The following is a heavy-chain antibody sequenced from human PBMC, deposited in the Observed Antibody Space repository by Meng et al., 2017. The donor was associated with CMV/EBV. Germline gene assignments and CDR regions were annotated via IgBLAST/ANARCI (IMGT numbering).Heavy chain of an antibody. CDR3: ARGFISPEGGNYFDY. D-gene: IGHD3-10*01. V-gene: IGHV1-18*01. J-gene: IGHJ4*02. Sequence: ASVKVSCKASGYTFTSYGISWVRQAPGQGLEWMGWISAYNGNTNYAQKLQGRVTMTTDTSTSTAYMELRSLRSDDTAVYYCARGFISPEGGNYFDYWGQGTLVTVSS. CDR1: GYTFTSYG. CDR2: ISAYNGNT.